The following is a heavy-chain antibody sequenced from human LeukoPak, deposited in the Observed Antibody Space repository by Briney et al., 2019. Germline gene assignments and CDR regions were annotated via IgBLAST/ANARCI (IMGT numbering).Heavy chain of an antibody. D-gene: IGHD2-2*01. V-gene: IGHV4-34*01. CDR2: INESGDT. Sequence: SDTLSLTCGVYGGSFSNYFWTWIRQSPAKGLKWVGEINESGDTDYNPSLKRRANISIDTSRSQFSLTLSSVTAADTAMYYCARVVGIAVVPGATEDNYFDPWGQGTQVTVSS. J-gene: IGHJ5*02. CDR3: ARVVGIAVVPGATEDNYFDP. CDR1: GGSFSNYF.